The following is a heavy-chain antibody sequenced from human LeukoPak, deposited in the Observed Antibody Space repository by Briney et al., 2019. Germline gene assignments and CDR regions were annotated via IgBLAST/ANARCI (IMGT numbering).Heavy chain of an antibody. D-gene: IGHD3-10*01. J-gene: IGHJ6*03. CDR2: ISGSGGST. CDR1: GFTFSSSA. Sequence: GGSLRLSCAASGFTFSSSAMSWVRQAPGKGLEWVSAISGSGGSTYYADSVKGRFTISRDNSKNTLYLQMNSLRAEDTALYYCARGSYYYYYYMDVWGKGTTVTVSS. V-gene: IGHV3-23*01. CDR3: ARGSYYYYYYMDV.